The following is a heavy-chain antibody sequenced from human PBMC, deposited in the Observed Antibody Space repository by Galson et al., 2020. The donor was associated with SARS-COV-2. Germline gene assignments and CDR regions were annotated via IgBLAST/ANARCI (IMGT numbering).Heavy chain of an antibody. CDR3: ARGDYGGTGWGYYYYDMDV. CDR2: INHSGST. CDR1: GGSFSGYY. V-gene: IGHV4-34*01. D-gene: IGHD4-17*01. Sequence: SETLSLTCAVYGGSFSGYYWSWIRQPPGKGLEWIGEINHSGSTNYNPSLKSRVTISVDTSKNQFSLKLSSVTAADTAVYYCARGDYGGTGWGYYYYDMDVWGKGTTVTVSS. J-gene: IGHJ6*03.